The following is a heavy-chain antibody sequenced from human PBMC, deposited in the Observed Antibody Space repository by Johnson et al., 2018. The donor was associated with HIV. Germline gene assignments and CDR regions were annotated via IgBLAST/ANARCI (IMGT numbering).Heavy chain of an antibody. CDR3: TTKPYSSSWYGAFDI. CDR1: GFTFSDYY. D-gene: IGHD6-13*01. V-gene: IGHV3-15*01. CDR2: IKSKTDGGTT. J-gene: IGHJ3*02. Sequence: VQLVESGGGLVKPGGSLRLSCVASGFTFSDYYMTWIRQAPGKGLEWVGRIKSKTDGGTTDYAAPVKGRFTFSRDDSKNTLYLQMNSLKTEDTAVYYCTTKPYSSSWYGAFDIWGQGTMVTVSS.